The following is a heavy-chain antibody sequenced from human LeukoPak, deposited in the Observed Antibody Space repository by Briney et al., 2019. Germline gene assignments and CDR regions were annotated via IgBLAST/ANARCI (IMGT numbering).Heavy chain of an antibody. D-gene: IGHD6-19*01. CDR1: GGSISSSNW. CDR2: IYHSGST. Sequence: PSETLSLTCAVSGGSISSSNWWSWVRQPPGKGLEWIGEIYHSGSTNYNPSLKSRVTISVDTSKNQFSLKLRSVTAADTAVYYCARGGSSGWYEDFWGQGTLVTVSS. CDR3: ARGGSSGWYEDF. J-gene: IGHJ4*02. V-gene: IGHV4-4*02.